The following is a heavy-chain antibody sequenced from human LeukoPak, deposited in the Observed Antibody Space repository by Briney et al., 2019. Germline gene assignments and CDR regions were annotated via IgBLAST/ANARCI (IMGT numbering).Heavy chain of an antibody. V-gene: IGHV3-48*04. Sequence: PGGSLRLSCAASGFTFSSYGMNWVRQAPGKGLEWVSYISSSSSTIYYADSVKGRFTISRDNAKNSLYLQMNSLRAEDTAVYYCIGSYQDFDYWGQGTLVTVSS. CDR2: ISSSSSTI. CDR1: GFTFSSYG. J-gene: IGHJ4*02. CDR3: IGSYQDFDY. D-gene: IGHD1-26*01.